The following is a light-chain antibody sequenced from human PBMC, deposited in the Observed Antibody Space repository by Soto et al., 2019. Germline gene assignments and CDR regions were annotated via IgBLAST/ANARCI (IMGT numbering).Light chain of an antibody. Sequence: DIQMTQTPSTLSASVGDRVSITCRASQNIATWLDWYQQKPGKAPKLLIYTASNLQSGVPSRFSGSGSGTEFTLTSSSLPSDVFATYCCQQYSSFTTFGQGTKVDIQ. CDR2: TAS. J-gene: IGKJ1*01. V-gene: IGKV1-5*03. CDR1: QNIATW. CDR3: QQYSSFTT.